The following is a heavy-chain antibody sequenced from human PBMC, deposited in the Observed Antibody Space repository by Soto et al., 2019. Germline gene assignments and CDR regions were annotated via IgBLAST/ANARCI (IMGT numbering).Heavy chain of an antibody. CDR1: GFTFSSYA. Sequence: EVQLLESGGGLVQPGGSLRLSCAASGFTFSSYAMSWVRQAPGKGLEWVSAISGSGGSTYYADSVKGRFTISRDNSKNTLYLQVNSPRAEYTAVYYCAESRYRYCSGGSCYFPSFDIWGQGTMVTVSS. CDR3: AESRYRYCSGGSCYFPSFDI. V-gene: IGHV3-23*01. J-gene: IGHJ3*02. CDR2: ISGSGGST. D-gene: IGHD2-15*01.